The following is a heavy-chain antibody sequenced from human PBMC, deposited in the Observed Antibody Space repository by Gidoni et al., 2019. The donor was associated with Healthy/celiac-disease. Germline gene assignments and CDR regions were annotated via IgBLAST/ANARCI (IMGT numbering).Heavy chain of an antibody. J-gene: IGHJ4*02. CDR2: ISYDGSNK. Sequence: QVQLVESGGGVVQPGRSLRLSCAASGFTFSSYAMHWVRQAPGKGLEWVAVISYDGSNKYYADSVKGRFTISRDNSKNTLYLQMNSLRAEDTAVYYCARGGPRGGSWYSVYWGQGTLVTVSS. CDR1: GFTFSSYA. V-gene: IGHV3-30-3*01. CDR3: ARGGPRGGSWYSVY. D-gene: IGHD6-13*01.